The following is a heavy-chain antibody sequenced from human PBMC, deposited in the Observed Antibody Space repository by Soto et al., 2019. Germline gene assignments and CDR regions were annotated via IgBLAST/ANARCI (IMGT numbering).Heavy chain of an antibody. CDR1: GFTFSSYD. CDR3: ARDHSLSSGPYYYYYGMDV. CDR2: IGTAGDT. J-gene: IGHJ6*02. D-gene: IGHD3-3*01. V-gene: IGHV3-13*01. Sequence: GGSLRLSCAASGFTFSSYDMHWVRQATGKGLEWVSAIGTAGDTYYPGSVKGRFTISRENAKNSLYLQMNSLRAEDTAVYYCARDHSLSSGPYYYYYGMDVWGQGTTVTVSS.